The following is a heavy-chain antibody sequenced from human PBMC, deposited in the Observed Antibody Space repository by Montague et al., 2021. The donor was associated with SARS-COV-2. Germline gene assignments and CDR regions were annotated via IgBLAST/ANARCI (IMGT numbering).Heavy chain of an antibody. CDR3: ARRGCYDSAGCHWSLDL. D-gene: IGHD3-22*01. CDR2: IFSNGKT. Sequence: SETLSLTCTVSGGSINDHYRSWIRQSPGKGLEWIGYIFSNGKTNYNPSFKSRVTLSADASRNEFSLKLDSVTAADTAVYFCARRGCYDSAGCHWSLDLWGRGMLVTVSS. V-gene: IGHV4-4*09. CDR1: GGSINDHY. J-gene: IGHJ2*01.